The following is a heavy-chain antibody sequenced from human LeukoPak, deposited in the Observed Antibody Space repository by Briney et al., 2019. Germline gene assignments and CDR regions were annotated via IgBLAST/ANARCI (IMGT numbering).Heavy chain of an antibody. D-gene: IGHD3-9*01. J-gene: IGHJ6*02. CDR2: IRSSSSYI. CDR1: GFTFSSYS. Sequence: PGESLRLSCAASGFTFSSYSMNWVRQAPGKGLEWVSSIRSSSSYIYYADAVKGRFTISRDNAKNSLYLQMNSLRAEDTAVYYCARELFANYDILTGYMDVWGQGTTVTVSS. V-gene: IGHV3-21*01. CDR3: ARELFANYDILTGYMDV.